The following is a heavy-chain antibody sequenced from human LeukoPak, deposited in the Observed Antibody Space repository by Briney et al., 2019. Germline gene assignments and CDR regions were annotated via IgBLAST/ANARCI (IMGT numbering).Heavy chain of an antibody. D-gene: IGHD4-11*01. Sequence: GESLKISCKGSGYSFTSFWIGWVRQMPGKGLEWMGIIYPGDSNTRYSPSFQGQVTISADKSISTAYQQWSSLKASDTAMYYCATTTVTTIYYYGMDVWGQGTTVTVSS. CDR3: ATTTVTTIYYYGMDV. CDR2: IYPGDSNT. J-gene: IGHJ6*02. CDR1: GYSFTSFW. V-gene: IGHV5-51*01.